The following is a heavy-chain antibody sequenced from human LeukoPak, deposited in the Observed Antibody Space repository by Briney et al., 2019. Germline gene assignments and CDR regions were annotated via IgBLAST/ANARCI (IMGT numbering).Heavy chain of an antibody. CDR3: ARDARGSDY. J-gene: IGHJ4*02. CDR2: IWYDGSNK. Sequence: PGRSLRLSCAASGFTFSSYGMHWVRQAPGKGLEWVAVIWYDGSNKYYADSVQGRFTISRDNSKNTLYLQMNSLRAEDTAVYYCARDARGSDYWGQGTLVTVSS. CDR1: GFTFSSYG. V-gene: IGHV3-33*01. D-gene: IGHD3-10*01.